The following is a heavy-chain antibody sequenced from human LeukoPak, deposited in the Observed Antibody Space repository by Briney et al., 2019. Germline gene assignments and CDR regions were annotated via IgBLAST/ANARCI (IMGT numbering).Heavy chain of an antibody. V-gene: IGHV1-2*02. Sequence: ASVKVSCKASGYTFNNYYIHWVRQAPGQGLEWVGWINPNSGDTNYAQKLQGRVTMTRDTSIITAFMELSRLTSDDTAVYYCARVVSGGVIWAYWGQGTLVTVSS. CDR3: ARVVSGGVIWAY. CDR1: GYTFNNYY. D-gene: IGHD3-16*01. CDR2: INPNSGDT. J-gene: IGHJ4*02.